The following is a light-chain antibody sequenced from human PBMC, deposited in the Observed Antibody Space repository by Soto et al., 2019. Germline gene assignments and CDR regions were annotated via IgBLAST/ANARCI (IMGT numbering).Light chain of an antibody. CDR1: QSVSSY. CDR2: DAS. J-gene: IGKJ5*01. CDR3: QQRSNWPPIT. V-gene: IGKV3-11*01. Sequence: IGVTQSPAALSLSPGERATLSCRASQSVSSYLAWYQQKPGQAPRLLIYDASNRATGIPARFSGSGSGTDFTLTISSLEPEDFAVYYCQQRSNWPPITFGHGTRLEL.